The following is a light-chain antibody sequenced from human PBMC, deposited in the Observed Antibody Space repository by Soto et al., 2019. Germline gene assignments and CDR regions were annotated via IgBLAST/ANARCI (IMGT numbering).Light chain of an antibody. Sequence: SYELTQPPSVSVSPGQTASITCSGDKLGDKYACWYQQKPGQSPVLVIWQDSKRPSGIPERFSGSNSGNTATLTISGTQAMDDAVYYCQAWDSSTANVVFGGGTKLTVL. J-gene: IGLJ2*01. V-gene: IGLV3-1*01. CDR2: QDS. CDR3: QAWDSSTANVV. CDR1: KLGDKY.